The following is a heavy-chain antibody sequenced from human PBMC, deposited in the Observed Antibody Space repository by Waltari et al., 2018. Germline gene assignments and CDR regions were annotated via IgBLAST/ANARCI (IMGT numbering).Heavy chain of an antibody. V-gene: IGHV3-23*01. CDR3: STWLRAHFDY. J-gene: IGHJ4*02. CDR1: GFTFSSYT. Sequence: EVQLLESGGALVQPGGSLRLSCAASGFTFSSYTLIWVRQAPGKGLEWVSTIREPATGNTHYADSVKGRFTISRDDSRNTVYLQMNGLIAEDTAVYYGSTWLRAHFDYWGQGTPVTVSS. D-gene: IGHD5-12*01. CDR2: IREPATGNT.